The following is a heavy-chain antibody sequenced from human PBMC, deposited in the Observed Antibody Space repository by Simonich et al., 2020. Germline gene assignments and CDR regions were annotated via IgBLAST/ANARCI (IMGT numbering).Heavy chain of an antibody. CDR2: IYQSGST. CDR1: GYSISSGYY. D-gene: IGHD6-13*01. CDR3: ARVGYSNYYYYGMDV. Sequence: QVQLQESGPGLVKPSETLSLTCAVSGYSISSGYYWGWIRQPPRKGLEWIGSIYQSGSTNYNPSLKSRVTISVDTSKNQFSLKLSSVTAADTAVYYCARVGYSNYYYYGMDVWGQGTTVTVSS. V-gene: IGHV4-38-2*01. J-gene: IGHJ6*02.